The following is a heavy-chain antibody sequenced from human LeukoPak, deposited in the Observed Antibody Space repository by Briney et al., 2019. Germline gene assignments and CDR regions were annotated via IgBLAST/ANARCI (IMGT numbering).Heavy chain of an antibody. D-gene: IGHD1-26*01. J-gene: IGHJ4*02. Sequence: PGGSLRLSCAASGFTFDDYGMSWVRQAPGKGLEWVSGINWNGGSTAYAGSVKGRFTISRDNAKKSLYLQMNSLRAEDTALYYCASMGSGSYYFQVGYWGQGTLVTVSS. CDR3: ASMGSGSYYFQVGY. CDR2: INWNGGST. V-gene: IGHV3-20*04. CDR1: GFTFDDYG.